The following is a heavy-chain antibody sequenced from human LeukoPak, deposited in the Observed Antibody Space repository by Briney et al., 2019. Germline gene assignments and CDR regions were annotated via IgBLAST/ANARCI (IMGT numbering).Heavy chain of an antibody. Sequence: GGSRRLSCAASGFTVTSNCMAWVRQAPGKGLELVSVIYSDGSTYYADSVKGLVTISRDNSKNTLYLQIISLRAEDPAVYYCARDPMVRGTRPYGMDVWGQGTTVTVSS. CDR3: ARDPMVRGTRPYGMDV. V-gene: IGHV3-53*01. D-gene: IGHD3-10*01. J-gene: IGHJ6*02. CDR2: IYSDGST. CDR1: GFTVTSNC.